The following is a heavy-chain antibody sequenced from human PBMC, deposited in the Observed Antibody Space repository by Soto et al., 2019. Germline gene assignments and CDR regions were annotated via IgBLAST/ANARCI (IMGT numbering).Heavy chain of an antibody. CDR3: ARGLERP. D-gene: IGHD1-1*01. CDR2: IDHSGST. V-gene: IGHV4-34*01. Sequence: SETLSLTCAVYGGSFSGYYWSWIRQPPGKGLEWIGEIDHSGSTNYSPSLKSRVTISVDTSKNQFSLKLSFVTAADTAMYYCARGLERPWGQGTLVTVSS. J-gene: IGHJ5*02. CDR1: GGSFSGYY.